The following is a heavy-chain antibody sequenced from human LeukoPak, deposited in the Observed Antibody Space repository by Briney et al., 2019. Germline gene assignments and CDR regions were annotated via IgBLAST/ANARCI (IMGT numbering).Heavy chain of an antibody. CDR1: GGTFSSYT. D-gene: IGHD2-21*02. J-gene: IGHJ4*02. V-gene: IGHV1-69*02. Sequence: GASVKVSCKASGGTFSSYTISWVRQAPGQGLEWMGRIIPILGIANYAQKFQGRVTITADKSTSTDYMELSSLRSEDTAVYYCARGLGGDYAPHDYWGQGTLVTVSS. CDR3: ARGLGGDYAPHDY. CDR2: IIPILGIA.